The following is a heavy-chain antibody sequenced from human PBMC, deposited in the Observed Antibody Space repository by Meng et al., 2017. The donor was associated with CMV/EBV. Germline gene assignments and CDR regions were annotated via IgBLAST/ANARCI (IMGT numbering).Heavy chain of an antibody. CDR2: IWYDGSNK. V-gene: IGHV3-30*02. Sequence: GGSLRLSCAASGFTFSSYGMHWVRQAPGKGLEWVAVIWYDGSNKYYADSVKGRFTISRDNSKNTLYLQMNSLRAEDTAVYYCARGVVVPAAISVRVISVLGYYYYGMDVWGQGTTVTVSS. CDR3: ARGVVVPAAISVRVISVLGYYYYGMDV. D-gene: IGHD2-2*01. J-gene: IGHJ6*02. CDR1: GFTFSSYG.